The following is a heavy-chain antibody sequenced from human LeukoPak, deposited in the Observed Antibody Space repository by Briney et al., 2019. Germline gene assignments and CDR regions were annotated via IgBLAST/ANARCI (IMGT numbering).Heavy chain of an antibody. D-gene: IGHD3-3*01. CDR2: IVLGAGNT. Sequence: SVKVSCKASGFTFPNSAMQWVRQARGQRLEWIGWIVLGAGNTVYSHRFHDRVTITRDISTNTAYMELDSLGSEDTAVYYCAAQRGASLHDFWSTRLFDPWGQGTLVTVSS. CDR3: AAQRGASLHDFWSTRLFDP. CDR1: GFTFPNSA. V-gene: IGHV1-58*02. J-gene: IGHJ5*02.